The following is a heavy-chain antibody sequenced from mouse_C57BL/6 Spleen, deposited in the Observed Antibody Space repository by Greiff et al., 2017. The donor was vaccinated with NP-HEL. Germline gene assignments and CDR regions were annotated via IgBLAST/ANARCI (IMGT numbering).Heavy chain of an antibody. J-gene: IGHJ1*03. CDR2: IDPSDSYT. CDR3: ARPYYYGSSYWYFDV. CDR1: GYTFTSYW. V-gene: IGHV1-59*01. Sequence: QVQLQQPGAELVRPGTSVKLSCKASGYTFTSYWMHWVKQRPGQGLEWIGVIDPSDSYTNYNQKFKGKATLTVDPSSSTAYMQLSSLTSEDSAVYYCARPYYYGSSYWYFDVWGTGTTVTVSS. D-gene: IGHD1-1*01.